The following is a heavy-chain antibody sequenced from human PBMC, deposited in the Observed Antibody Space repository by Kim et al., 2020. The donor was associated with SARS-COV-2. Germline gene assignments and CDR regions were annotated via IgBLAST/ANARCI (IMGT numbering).Heavy chain of an antibody. V-gene: IGHV3-48*02. Sequence: GGSQRLSCAASGFTFSSYSMNWVRQAPGKGLEWVSYISSSSSTIYYADSVKGRFTISRDNAKNSLYLQMNSLRDEDTAVYYCARDPSRSSWYSSYGFDYWGQGTLVTVSS. J-gene: IGHJ4*02. CDR1: GFTFSSYS. CDR2: ISSSSSTI. D-gene: IGHD6-13*01. CDR3: ARDPSRSSWYSSYGFDY.